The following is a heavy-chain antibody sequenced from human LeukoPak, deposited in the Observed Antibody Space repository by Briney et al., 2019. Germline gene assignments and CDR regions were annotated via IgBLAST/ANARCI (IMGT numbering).Heavy chain of an antibody. CDR2: IYSGGST. CDR3: ARTYYDILTGLYY. V-gene: IGHV3-53*01. D-gene: IGHD3-9*01. CDR1: GFTVSSHY. J-gene: IGHJ4*02. Sequence: GGSLRLSCAASGFTVSSHYMSWVRQAPGKGLEWVSVIYSGGSTYYADSVKGRFTISRDNSKNTLYLQMNSLRAEDTAVYYCARTYYDILTGLYYWGQGTLVTVSS.